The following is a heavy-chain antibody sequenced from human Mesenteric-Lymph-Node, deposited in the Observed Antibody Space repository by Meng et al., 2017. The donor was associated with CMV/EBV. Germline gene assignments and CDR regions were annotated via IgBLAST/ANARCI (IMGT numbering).Heavy chain of an antibody. Sequence: GESLKISCAASGFTFSSYSMNWVRQAPGKGLEWVSSISSSSSYIYYADSVKGRFTISRDNAKNSLYLQMDSLRPEDMGLYYCAKDKEDYDSYAFDIWGQGTMVTVSS. CDR1: GFTFSSYS. CDR3: AKDKEDYDSYAFDI. V-gene: IGHV3-21*04. CDR2: ISSSSSYI. J-gene: IGHJ3*02. D-gene: IGHD3-3*01.